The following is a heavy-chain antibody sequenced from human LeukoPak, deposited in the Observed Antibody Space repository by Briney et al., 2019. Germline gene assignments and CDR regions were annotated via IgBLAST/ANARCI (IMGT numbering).Heavy chain of an antibody. CDR3: ARHLNYYLDY. CDR2: ISDSGGST. J-gene: IGHJ4*02. D-gene: IGHD3-10*01. Sequence: GGSLRLSCAASGFTFSSYAMSWVRQAPRKGLEWVSAISDSGGSTYYADSVKGRFTISRDNSKNTLYLQMNSLRAEDTAVYYCARHLNYYLDYWGQGTLVTVSS. CDR1: GFTFSSYA. V-gene: IGHV3-23*01.